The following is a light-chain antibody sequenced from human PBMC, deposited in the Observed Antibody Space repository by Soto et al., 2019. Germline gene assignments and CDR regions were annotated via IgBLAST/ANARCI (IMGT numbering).Light chain of an antibody. CDR2: GAF. CDR1: QTVNSN. CDR3: QQYQLGPPLYT. Sequence: EIVLTQSPATLSLSPGEGVILTCRASQTVNSNLAWYQQKPGQAPRLLIYGAFSRATGIPARFSGSGSGTEFTLTISSLQSEDFAVYYCQQYQLGPPLYTFGQGTKLEIK. V-gene: IGKV3-15*01. J-gene: IGKJ2*01.